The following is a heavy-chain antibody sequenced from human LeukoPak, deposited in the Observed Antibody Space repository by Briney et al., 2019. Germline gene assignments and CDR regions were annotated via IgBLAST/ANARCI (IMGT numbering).Heavy chain of an antibody. CDR3: ARGPSYDSSGYYYFDY. CDR2: IYSGGST. Sequence: GGSLRLSCAASGFPVSSNYMSWVRQAPGKGLEWVSVIYSGGSTYYADSVKGRFTISRDNSKNTLYLQMNSLRAEDTAVYYCARGPSYDSSGYYYFDYWGQGTLVTVSS. V-gene: IGHV3-53*01. J-gene: IGHJ4*02. D-gene: IGHD3-22*01. CDR1: GFPVSSNY.